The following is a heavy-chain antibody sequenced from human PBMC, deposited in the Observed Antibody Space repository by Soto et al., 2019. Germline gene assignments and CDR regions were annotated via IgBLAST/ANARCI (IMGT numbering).Heavy chain of an antibody. V-gene: IGHV3-23*01. CDR3: AKEGTSGLYYFDY. CDR2: ISGIFDTS. Sequence: GGSLRLSCAASGFTFSNYAITWVRQAPVNGLQFVSIISGIFDTSYYADSVKGRFTISRYNSMNTLYLQMNSLRAGYSAKYYCAKEGTSGLYYFDYWGPGTMVTVSS. J-gene: IGHJ4*02. D-gene: IGHD5-12*01. CDR1: GFTFSNYA.